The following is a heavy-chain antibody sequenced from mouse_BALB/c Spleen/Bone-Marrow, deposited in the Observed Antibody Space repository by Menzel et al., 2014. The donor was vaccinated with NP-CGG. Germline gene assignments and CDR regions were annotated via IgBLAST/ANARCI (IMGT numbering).Heavy chain of an antibody. J-gene: IGHJ2*01. CDR2: INPDSSTI. D-gene: IGHD2-1*01. CDR1: GFDFSRYW. V-gene: IGHV4-1*02. Sequence: DVKLQESGGGLVQPGGSLKLSCAASGFDFSRYWMSWVRQAPGKGLEWIGEINPDSSTINYTPSLKDKFIISRVNAKNTLYLQMSKVRSEDTALYYCARQGYYGKGDYWGQGTTLTVSS. CDR3: ARQGYYGKGDY.